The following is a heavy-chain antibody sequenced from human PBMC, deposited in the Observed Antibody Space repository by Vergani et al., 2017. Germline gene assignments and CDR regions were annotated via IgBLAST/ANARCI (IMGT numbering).Heavy chain of an antibody. CDR2: ISYDGSNK. D-gene: IGHD6-19*01. CDR1: GFTFSSYG. V-gene: IGHV3-30*18. Sequence: QVQLVESGGGVVQPGRSLRLSCAASGFTFSSYGMHWVRQAPGKGLEWVAVISYDGSNKYYADSVKGRFTISIDNSKNTLYLQMNSLRAEDTAMYYCAKDSRSGWYRGVRYLDYWGQGTLVTVSS. J-gene: IGHJ4*02. CDR3: AKDSRSGWYRGVRYLDY.